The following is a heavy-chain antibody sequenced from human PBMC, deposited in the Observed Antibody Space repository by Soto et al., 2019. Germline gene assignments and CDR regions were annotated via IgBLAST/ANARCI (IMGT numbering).Heavy chain of an antibody. J-gene: IGHJ3*02. V-gene: IGHV3-23*01. CDR3: SRDRYCSGGSCYSEWAFDI. D-gene: IGHD2-15*01. CDR2: ISGSGGAT. CDR1: GFTFSSYA. Sequence: EVQLLESGGGLVQPGGSLRLSCAASGFTFSSYAMSWVRQAPGKGLEWVSGISGSGGATYYADSVKGRFTISRDNSKNTLYLQMNSLRAEDTAVYYRSRDRYCSGGSCYSEWAFDIWGQGTMVTVSS.